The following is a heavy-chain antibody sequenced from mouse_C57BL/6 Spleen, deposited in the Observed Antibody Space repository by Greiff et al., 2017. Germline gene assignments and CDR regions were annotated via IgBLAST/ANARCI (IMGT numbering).Heavy chain of an antibody. Sequence: QVQLKQPGAELVRPGSSVKLSCKASGYTFTSYWMHWVKQRPIQGLEWIGNIDPSDSETHYNQKFKDKATLTVDKSSSTAYMQLSSLTSEDSAVYYCARGGAYYSKSYAMDYWGQGTSVTVSS. CDR1: GYTFTSYW. J-gene: IGHJ4*01. D-gene: IGHD2-5*01. CDR2: IDPSDSET. CDR3: ARGGAYYSKSYAMDY. V-gene: IGHV1-52*01.